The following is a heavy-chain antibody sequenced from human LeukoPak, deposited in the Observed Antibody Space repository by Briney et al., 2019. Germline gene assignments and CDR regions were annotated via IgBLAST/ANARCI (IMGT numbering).Heavy chain of an antibody. D-gene: IGHD3-22*01. CDR1: GGTFSSYA. V-gene: IGHV1-69*05. CDR3: ARVIDYYDSSGYYLGY. Sequence: ASVKVSCKASGGTFSSYAISWVRQAPGQGLEWMGGIIPIFGTANYAQKFQGRVTITTDESTSTAYMELSSLRSEDTAVYYCARVIDYYDSSGYYLGYWGQGTLVTVSS. CDR2: IIPIFGTA. J-gene: IGHJ4*02.